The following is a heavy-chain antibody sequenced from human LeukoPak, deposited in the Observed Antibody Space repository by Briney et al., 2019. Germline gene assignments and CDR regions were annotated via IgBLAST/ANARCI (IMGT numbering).Heavy chain of an antibody. CDR2: IYHSGST. J-gene: IGHJ4*02. CDR3: ARVDFGVATASYYFDY. V-gene: IGHV4-38-2*02. Sequence: SETLSLTCTVSGYSISSGYYWGWIRQPPGKGLEWIGSIYHSGSTYYNPSLKSRVTISVDTSKNQFSLKLSSVTAADTAVYYCARVDFGVATASYYFDYWGQGTLVTVSS. CDR1: GYSISSGYY. D-gene: IGHD3-3*01.